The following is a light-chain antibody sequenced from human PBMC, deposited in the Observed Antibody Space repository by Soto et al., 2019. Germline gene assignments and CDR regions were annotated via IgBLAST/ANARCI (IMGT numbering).Light chain of an antibody. V-gene: IGLV2-14*01. CDR2: EVS. J-gene: IGLJ1*01. CDR3: SSYTTTNSYV. CDR1: SSDVGGYNY. Sequence: QSALTQPASVSGSPGQSITISCTGSSSDVGGYNYVSWYQQHPGTAPKLMIYEVSTRPSGVSNRFSGSKSGNTASLTISGLQAEDEADYYCSSYTTTNSYVFGSGTKLTVL.